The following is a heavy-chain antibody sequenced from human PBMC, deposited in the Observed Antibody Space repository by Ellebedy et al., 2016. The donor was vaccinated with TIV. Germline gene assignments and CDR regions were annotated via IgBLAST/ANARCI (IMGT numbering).Heavy chain of an antibody. J-gene: IGHJ1*01. CDR2: IRTKANNYPT. V-gene: IGHV3-73*01. CDR1: GFTFSGSA. D-gene: IGHD3-9*01. Sequence: LSLTXXASGFTFSGSAMHWVRQASGKGLEWIGHIRTKANNYPTAYAASLKGRFTISRDDSKNTTYLQINSLKTEDTAVYYCARRPAYYEILTGPTGYWGQGTLVTVSS. CDR3: ARRPAYYEILTGPTGY.